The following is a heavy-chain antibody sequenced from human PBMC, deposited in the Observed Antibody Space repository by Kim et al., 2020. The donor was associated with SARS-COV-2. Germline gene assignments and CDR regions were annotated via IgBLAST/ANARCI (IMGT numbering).Heavy chain of an antibody. V-gene: IGHV4-39*07. D-gene: IGHD6-13*01. CDR2: MYYTGTT. Sequence: SETLSLTCTVSGDSISSSSYYRGWIRQPPGKGLEWIGSMYYTGTTYYNASLKSRVTISVDRSKNQVSLNLSSVTAADTAVYYCARGDFLSNWYYFHYWGQGTLVTVSS. J-gene: IGHJ4*02. CDR3: ARGDFLSNWYYFHY. CDR1: GDSISSSSYY.